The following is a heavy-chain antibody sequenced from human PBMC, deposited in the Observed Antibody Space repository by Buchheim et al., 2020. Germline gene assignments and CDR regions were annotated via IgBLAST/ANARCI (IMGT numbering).Heavy chain of an antibody. D-gene: IGHD6-19*01. CDR1: GFMFSLYA. CDR2: ISNTGNIQ. J-gene: IGHJ4*02. CDR3: SAVAGSDY. V-gene: IGHV3-30-3*01. Sequence: QVQMVESGGGVVQPGRPLRLSCSASGFMFSLYAFHWVRQAPGKGLEWVAVISNTGNIQYYADSVKGRFTISRDNAKNSLYLQMNSLRDEDTAVYYCSAVAGSDYWGQGTL.